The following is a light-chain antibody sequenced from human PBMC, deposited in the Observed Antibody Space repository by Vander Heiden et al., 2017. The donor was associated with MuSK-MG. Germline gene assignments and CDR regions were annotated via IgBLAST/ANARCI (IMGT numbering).Light chain of an antibody. Sequence: HSAPTHPPSASGSPGPTVTLSCTGTSSDVGGYNYVSWYQQHPGKAPILIIYEVSKRPSGVPDRFSGSKSGNTASLTVSGLQAEDEADYYCSSYAGSNKLFGGGTKLTVL. V-gene: IGLV2-8*01. CDR3: SSYAGSNKL. J-gene: IGLJ2*01. CDR2: EVS. CDR1: SSDVGGYNY.